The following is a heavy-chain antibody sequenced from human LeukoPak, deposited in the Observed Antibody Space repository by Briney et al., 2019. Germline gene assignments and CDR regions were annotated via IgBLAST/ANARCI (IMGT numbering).Heavy chain of an antibody. CDR2: INPSGGST. Sequence: ASVKVSCKASGYTFTSYYMHWVRQAPGQGLEWMGIINPSGGSTSYAQKFQGRVAMTRDTSKNQFSLKLSSVTAADTAVYYCARESVVGGEGDDFWSGYNWFDPWGQGTLVTVSS. J-gene: IGHJ5*02. CDR1: GYTFTSYY. CDR3: ARESVVGGEGDDFWSGYNWFDP. V-gene: IGHV1-46*01. D-gene: IGHD3-3*01.